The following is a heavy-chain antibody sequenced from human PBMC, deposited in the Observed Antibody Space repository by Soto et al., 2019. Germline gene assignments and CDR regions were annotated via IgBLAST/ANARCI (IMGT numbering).Heavy chain of an antibody. CDR2: ISTYNGDT. D-gene: IGHD1-26*01. Sequence: QVQLVQSGPEVRKPGASVKVSCEASGYTFTTSGISWVRQVPGQGLEWMGWISTYNGDTNSAQNFQGRVLMTAATTTGTAYMELMSLKSDDTAVYYCARQGSWPYYYYGLDVWGQGTIVTVSS. CDR3: ARQGSWPYYYYGLDV. CDR1: GYTFTTSG. J-gene: IGHJ6*02. V-gene: IGHV1-18*01.